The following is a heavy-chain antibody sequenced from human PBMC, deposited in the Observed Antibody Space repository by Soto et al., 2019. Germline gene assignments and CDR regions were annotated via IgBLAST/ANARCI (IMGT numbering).Heavy chain of an antibody. D-gene: IGHD2-2*01. CDR3: ARGTSLWTTSGFDY. J-gene: IGHJ4*02. CDR1: GYTFTSYA. V-gene: IGHV1-18*01. Sequence: QVQLVQSGAEVKRPGASVKVSCKAFGYTFTSYAISWVRQAPGQGLEWMGWISTYNGNTNYAQKLQGRVTMATDTSTRVAYMELRSLRSDDTAIYYCARGTSLWTTSGFDYWGQGTLVTVPS. CDR2: ISTYNGNT.